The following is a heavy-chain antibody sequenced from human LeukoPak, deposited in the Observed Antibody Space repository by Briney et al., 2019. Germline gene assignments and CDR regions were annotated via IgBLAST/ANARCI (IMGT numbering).Heavy chain of an antibody. V-gene: IGHV3-43*01. J-gene: IGHJ4*02. CDR2: INRRGHT. CDR3: AKGKNTGSYLSHVDY. Sequence: PGGSLRLSCAASGFTFDRFTIHWVRLTPGKGLEWVSLINRRGHTFYADSVKGRFTISRDNSRNSVFLQMNSLRPEDTALYHCAKGKNTGSYLSHVDYWGQGTLVTVSS. CDR1: GFTFDRFT. D-gene: IGHD3-10*01.